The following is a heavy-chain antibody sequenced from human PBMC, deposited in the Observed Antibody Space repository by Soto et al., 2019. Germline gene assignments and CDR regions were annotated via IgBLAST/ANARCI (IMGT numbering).Heavy chain of an antibody. CDR2: ISWDGGST. J-gene: IGHJ6*02. Sequence: GGSLRLSCAASGFTFDDYAMHWVRRAPGKGLEWVSLISWDGGSTYYADSVKGRFTISRDNSINYLYRQMNSLRAKDTAFYYSAKCLIAAAALNYGIDVWGQGTTVTVSS. CDR3: AKCLIAAAALNYGIDV. V-gene: IGHV3-43D*03. D-gene: IGHD6-25*01. CDR1: GFTFDDYA.